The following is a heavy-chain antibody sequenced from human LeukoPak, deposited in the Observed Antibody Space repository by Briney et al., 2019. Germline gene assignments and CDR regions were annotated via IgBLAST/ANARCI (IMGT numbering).Heavy chain of an antibody. D-gene: IGHD1-1*01. CDR3: ARGPPTAQYFQH. CDR2: INPNSGNT. V-gene: IGHV1-8*03. Sequence: ASVKVSCKASGYTFTTYDINWVRQATGQGLQWMGWINPNSGNTGYAQKFQGRITITRNTSISTVYMELCSLRSEDTAVYYCARGPPTAQYFQHWGQGTLVTVFS. CDR1: GYTFTTYD. J-gene: IGHJ1*01.